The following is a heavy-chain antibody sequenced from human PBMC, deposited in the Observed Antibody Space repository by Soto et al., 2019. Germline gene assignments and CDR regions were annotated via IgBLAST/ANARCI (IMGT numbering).Heavy chain of an antibody. J-gene: IGHJ3*02. CDR3: ARARYMVTPFDI. Sequence: EVQLVESGGGLVKPGGSLRLSCAASGFAFSTYTMSWVRQAPGKGLEWVSSISGSTGSIYYADSVKGRFTISRDNDNNSLYLQMNSLRAEYTAVYYCARARYMVTPFDIWGQGTMVTVSS. CDR2: ISGSTGSI. D-gene: IGHD2-21*02. CDR1: GFAFSTYT. V-gene: IGHV3-21*01.